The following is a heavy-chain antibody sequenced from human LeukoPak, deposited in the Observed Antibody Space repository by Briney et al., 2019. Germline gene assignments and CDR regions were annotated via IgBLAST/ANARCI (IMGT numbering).Heavy chain of an antibody. J-gene: IGHJ6*03. V-gene: IGHV3-74*01. CDR3: ARARNPGGYYYYYMDV. Sequence: GGSLRLSCAASGFTFSSYWMHWVRQAPGKGLVWVSRINSDGSSISYADSVKGRFTISRDNSKNTLYLQMNSLRAEETAVYYCARARNPGGYYYYYMDVWGKGTTVTVSS. CDR1: GFTFSSYW. CDR2: INSDGSSI. D-gene: IGHD3-10*01.